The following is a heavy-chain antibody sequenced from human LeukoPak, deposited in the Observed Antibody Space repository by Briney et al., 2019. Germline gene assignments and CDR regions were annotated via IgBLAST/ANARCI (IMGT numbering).Heavy chain of an antibody. CDR2: IIPIFGTA. Sequence: SVKVSCKASGGTFSSYAISWVRQAPGQGLEWMGGIIPIFGTANYAQKFQGRVTITTDESTSTAYMGLSSLRAEDTAVYYCATPIHSYYYYYMDVWGKGTTVTVSS. CDR3: ATPIHSYYYYYMDV. V-gene: IGHV1-69*05. D-gene: IGHD2-2*02. J-gene: IGHJ6*03. CDR1: GGTFSSYA.